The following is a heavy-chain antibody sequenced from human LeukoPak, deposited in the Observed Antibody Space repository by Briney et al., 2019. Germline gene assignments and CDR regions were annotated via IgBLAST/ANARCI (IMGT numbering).Heavy chain of an antibody. D-gene: IGHD3-22*01. J-gene: IGHJ4*02. V-gene: IGHV4-30-4*01. Sequence: SETLSLTCTVSGGSISSGDYYWSWIRQPPGKGLEWIGYIYYSGSTYYNPSLKSRVTISVDTSKNQFSLKLSSVTAADTAVYYCARHHPFYDSSGYYEVWGQGTLVTVSS. CDR1: GGSISSGDYY. CDR2: IYYSGST. CDR3: ARHHPFYDSSGYYEV.